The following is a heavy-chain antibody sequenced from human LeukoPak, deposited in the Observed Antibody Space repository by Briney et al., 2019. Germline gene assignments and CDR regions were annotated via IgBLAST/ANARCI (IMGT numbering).Heavy chain of an antibody. D-gene: IGHD3-22*01. Sequence: AGGSLRLSCAASGFTFSSFAMSWVRQAPGKGLEWVSTISGSGDSTYYADSVKGRFTISRDNSKNTLYLQMNSLRAEDTALYYCARNGGYSLDCWGQGTLVTVSS. CDR3: ARNGGYSLDC. V-gene: IGHV3-23*01. J-gene: IGHJ4*02. CDR1: GFTFSSFA. CDR2: ISGSGDST.